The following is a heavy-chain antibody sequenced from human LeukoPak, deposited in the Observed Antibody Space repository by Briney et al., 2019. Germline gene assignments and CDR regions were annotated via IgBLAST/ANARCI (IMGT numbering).Heavy chain of an antibody. CDR2: IYYSGST. CDR1: GGSISSYY. Sequence: PSETLSLTCSVPGGSISSYYWSWIRQPPGKGLEWIGYIYYSGSTNYNPSLKSRVTISVDTSKNQFSLKLSSVTAADTAVYYCTRGSIAYYYMDVWGKGTTVTISS. V-gene: IGHV4-59*01. D-gene: IGHD3-22*01. J-gene: IGHJ6*03. CDR3: TRGSIAYYYMDV.